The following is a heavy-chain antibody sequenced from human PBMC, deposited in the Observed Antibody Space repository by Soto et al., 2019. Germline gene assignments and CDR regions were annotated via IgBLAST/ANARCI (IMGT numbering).Heavy chain of an antibody. V-gene: IGHV4-59*01. Sequence: SETLSLTCTVSGGSISSYYWSWIRQPPGKGLEWIGYIYYSGSTNYNPSLKSRVTISVDTSKNQFSLKLSSVTAADTAVYYCASFDYGDYFVDYWGQGTLVTVSS. D-gene: IGHD4-17*01. CDR1: GGSISSYY. CDR2: IYYSGST. CDR3: ASFDYGDYFVDY. J-gene: IGHJ4*02.